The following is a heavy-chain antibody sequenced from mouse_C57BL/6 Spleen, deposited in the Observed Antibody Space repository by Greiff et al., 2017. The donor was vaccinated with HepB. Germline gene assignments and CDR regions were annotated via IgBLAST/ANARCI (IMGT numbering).Heavy chain of an antibody. CDR2: IDPSDSYT. Sequence: QVQLQQPGAELVMPGASVKLSCKASGYTFTSYWMHWVKQRPGQGLEWIGEIDPSDSYTNYNQKFKGKSTLTVDKSSSTAYMQLSSLTSEDSAVYYCARPGRGFDYWGQGTTLTVSS. V-gene: IGHV1-69*01. CDR1: GYTFTSYW. J-gene: IGHJ2*01. CDR3: ARPGRGFDY. D-gene: IGHD4-1*01.